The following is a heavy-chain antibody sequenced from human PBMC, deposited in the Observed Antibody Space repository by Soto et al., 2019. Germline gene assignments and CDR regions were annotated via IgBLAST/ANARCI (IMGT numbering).Heavy chain of an antibody. Sequence: PSETLSLTCAVSGGSISSGGYSWSWIRQPPGKGLEWIGYIYHSGSTYYNPSLKSRVTISVDRSKNQFSLKLSSVTAADTAVYYCAREQLMGSYCSGGSCYPYGMDVWGQGTTVTVSS. CDR2: IYHSGST. CDR3: AREQLMGSYCSGGSCYPYGMDV. D-gene: IGHD2-15*01. CDR1: GGSISSGGYS. V-gene: IGHV4-30-2*01. J-gene: IGHJ6*02.